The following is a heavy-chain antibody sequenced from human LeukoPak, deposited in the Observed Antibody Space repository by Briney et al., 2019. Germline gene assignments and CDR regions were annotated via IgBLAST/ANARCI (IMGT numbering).Heavy chain of an antibody. J-gene: IGHJ4*02. V-gene: IGHV3-30*18. CDR2: ISYDGSNK. CDR1: GFTFSSYG. D-gene: IGHD3-22*01. Sequence: GGCLRLSCAASGFTFSSYGMHWVRQAPGKGLEWVAIISYDGSNKYYADSVKGRFTISRDNSKNTLYLQMNSLRAEDTAVYYCAKDYYDSSGYYFFPLGYWGQGTLVTVSS. CDR3: AKDYYDSSGYYFFPLGY.